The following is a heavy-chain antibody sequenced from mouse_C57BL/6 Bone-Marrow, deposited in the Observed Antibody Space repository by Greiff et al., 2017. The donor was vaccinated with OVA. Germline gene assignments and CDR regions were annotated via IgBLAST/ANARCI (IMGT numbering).Heavy chain of an antibody. J-gene: IGHJ2*01. Sequence: EVKLVESGGGLVKPGGSLKLSCAASGFTFSSYAMSWVRQTPEKRLEWVAYISNGGGSTYYPDTVKGRFTISRDNAKNTLYLQMSRLKSEDTAMYYCARHAAQLYFDYWGQGTTLTVSS. CDR3: ARHAAQLYFDY. V-gene: IGHV5-12*01. D-gene: IGHD3-2*02. CDR2: ISNGGGST. CDR1: GFTFSSYA.